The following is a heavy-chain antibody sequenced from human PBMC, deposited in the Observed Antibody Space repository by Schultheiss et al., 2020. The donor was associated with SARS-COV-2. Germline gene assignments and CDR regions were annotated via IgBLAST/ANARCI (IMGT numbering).Heavy chain of an antibody. V-gene: IGHV3-21*01. CDR2: ISSSSSYI. D-gene: IGHD5-18*01. CDR3: ARRGGYSYGEFDY. J-gene: IGHJ4*02. Sequence: GGSLRLSCAASGFTVSSNYMSWVRQAPGKGLEWVSSISSSSSYIYYADSVKGRFTISRDNAKNSLYLQMNSLRDEDTAVYYCARRGGYSYGEFDYWGQGTLVTVSS. CDR1: GFTVSSNY.